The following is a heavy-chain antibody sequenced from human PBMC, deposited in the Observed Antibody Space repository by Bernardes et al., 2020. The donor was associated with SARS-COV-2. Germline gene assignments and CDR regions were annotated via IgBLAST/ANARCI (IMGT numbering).Heavy chain of an antibody. CDR2: INANSGGT. J-gene: IGHJ3*01. D-gene: IGHD2-2*01. Sequence: ASVKVSCTASGYTFTDYYIHWVRQAPGQGLEWMGWINANSGGTNYAQKFQGRVTMTRDTSINTAYVELSRLISDDTAVYYCARVYRSTFSAFDFWGQGTMVTVSS. CDR1: GYTFTDYY. V-gene: IGHV1-2*02. CDR3: ARVYRSTFSAFDF.